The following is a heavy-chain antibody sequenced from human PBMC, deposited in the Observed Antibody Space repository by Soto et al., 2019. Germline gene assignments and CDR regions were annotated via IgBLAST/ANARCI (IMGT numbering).Heavy chain of an antibody. CDR2: ISRGSSTI. CDR1: GFTFSSYS. Sequence: EVQLVESGGGLVKPGGSLRLSCAASGFTFSSYSMNWVRQAPGKGLEWVSSISRGSSTIYYADSVKGRFTISRDSAKNSLYLQMNSLRDEDTAVYYCARHSSGYYSHFDYWGQGTLVTVSS. D-gene: IGHD3-22*01. J-gene: IGHJ4*02. V-gene: IGHV3-21*01. CDR3: ARHSSGYYSHFDY.